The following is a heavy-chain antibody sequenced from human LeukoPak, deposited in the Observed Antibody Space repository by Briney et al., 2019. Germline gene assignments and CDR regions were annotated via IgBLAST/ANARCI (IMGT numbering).Heavy chain of an antibody. J-gene: IGHJ4*02. Sequence: SETLSLTCTVSGGSISSSSYYWGWIRQPPGKGLEWIGSIYYSGSTYYNPSLKSRVTISVDTSKNQFSLKLSSVTAADTDVYYCARLWIGLEIEDQNWGQGTLVTVSS. D-gene: IGHD2-2*03. CDR1: GGSISSSSYY. CDR3: ARLWIGLEIEDQN. CDR2: IYYSGST. V-gene: IGHV4-39*01.